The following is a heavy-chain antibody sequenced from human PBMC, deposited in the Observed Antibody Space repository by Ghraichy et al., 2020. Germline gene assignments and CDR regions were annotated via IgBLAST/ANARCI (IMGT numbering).Heavy chain of an antibody. D-gene: IGHD2-2*01. CDR1: GFTFSIYA. Sequence: GGLRLSCAASGFTFSIYAMSWVRQAPGKGLEWVSTISGSGGNTDYADSVKGRFTISRDNSKNTLYLQMNSLRAEDTAVYYCAKVKVVPLGAFDIWGQGTMVTVSS. CDR2: ISGSGGNT. V-gene: IGHV3-23*01. J-gene: IGHJ3*02. CDR3: AKVKVVPLGAFDI.